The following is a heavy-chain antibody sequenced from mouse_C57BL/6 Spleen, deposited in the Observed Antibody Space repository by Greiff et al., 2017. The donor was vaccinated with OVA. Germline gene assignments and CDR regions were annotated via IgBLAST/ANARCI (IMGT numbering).Heavy chain of an antibody. CDR2: ISSGGGYI. CDR1: GFTFSSYA. J-gene: IGHJ3*01. Sequence: EVKVEESGEGLVKPGGSLKLSCAASGFTFSSYAMSWVRQTPEKRLEWVAYISSGGGYIYYADTVKGRFTISRDNARNTLYLQMCRLKSEDTAMYYCTRDDYSNYGGFAYWGQGTLVTVSA. D-gene: IGHD2-5*01. CDR3: TRDDYSNYGGFAY. V-gene: IGHV5-9-1*02.